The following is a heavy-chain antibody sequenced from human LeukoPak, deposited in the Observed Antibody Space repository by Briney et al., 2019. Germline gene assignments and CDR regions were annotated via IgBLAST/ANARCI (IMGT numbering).Heavy chain of an antibody. D-gene: IGHD5-24*01. V-gene: IGHV4-34*04. CDR2: INHSGST. J-gene: IGHJ4*02. Sequence: SETLSLTCAVYGGSFSGYYWSWIRQPPGKGLEWIGEINHSGSTNHNPSLKSRATISVDTSKNQFSLKLSSVTATDTALYYCARSRDGYHPLDYWGQGTLVTVSS. CDR3: ARSRDGYHPLDY. CDR1: GGSFSGYY.